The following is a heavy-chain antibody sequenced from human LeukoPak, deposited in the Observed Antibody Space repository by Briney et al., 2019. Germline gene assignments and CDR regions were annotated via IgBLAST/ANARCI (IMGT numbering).Heavy chain of an antibody. J-gene: IGHJ4*02. Sequence: SETLSLTCKVSGGSVGSFSWSWIRQSPGKGLEWIGFIYYNGSTSYNPSLKSRVTISVDTSKNQFSLKLSSVTAADTAVYYCAGTPNPNYFDYWGQGALVTVSS. CDR2: IYYNGST. CDR3: AGTPNPNYFDY. V-gene: IGHV4-59*02. D-gene: IGHD2-8*01. CDR1: GGSVGSFS.